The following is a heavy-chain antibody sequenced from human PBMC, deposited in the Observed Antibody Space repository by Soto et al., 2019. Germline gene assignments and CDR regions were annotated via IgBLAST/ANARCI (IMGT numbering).Heavy chain of an antibody. D-gene: IGHD2-2*03. J-gene: IGHJ4*02. Sequence: PGGLMRLSWAAAGGNSGSYDGSWIRQAPGKGLQWVSYISSSGSAIYYADSVEGRFTISRDDVDNSISLQMSRRRGEHTAVYFCVRELDGCGRFDYWGLGTPVTVSS. CDR1: GGNSGSYD. CDR3: VRELDGCGRFDY. CDR2: ISSSGSAI. V-gene: IGHV3-11*04.